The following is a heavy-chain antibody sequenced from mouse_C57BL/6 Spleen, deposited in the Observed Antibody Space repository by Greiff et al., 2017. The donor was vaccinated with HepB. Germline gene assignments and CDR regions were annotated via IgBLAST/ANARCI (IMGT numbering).Heavy chain of an antibody. CDR3: AREKNYGRAWFAY. J-gene: IGHJ3*01. Sequence: QVQLQQPGAELVKPGASVKMSCKASGYTFTSYWLTWVKQRPGQGLEWIGDIYPGSGSTNYNEKFKSKATLTVDTSSSTAYMQLSSLTSEDSAVYYWAREKNYGRAWFAYWGQGTLVTVAA. CDR2: IYPGSGST. V-gene: IGHV1-55*01. D-gene: IGHD1-1*01. CDR1: GYTFTSYW.